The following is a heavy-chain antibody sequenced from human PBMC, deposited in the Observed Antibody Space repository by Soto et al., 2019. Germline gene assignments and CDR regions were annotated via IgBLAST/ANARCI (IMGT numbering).Heavy chain of an antibody. Sequence: LRLSCAASGFTFSSYGMHWVRQAPGKGLEWVAVISYDGSNKYYADSVKGRFTISRDNSKNTMYLQMKSLRAEDTAVYYCAKDFRNSYGRTGDYWGQGTLVTVSS. D-gene: IGHD5-18*01. CDR3: AKDFRNSYGRTGDY. V-gene: IGHV3-30*18. CDR1: GFTFSSYG. J-gene: IGHJ4*02. CDR2: ISYDGSNK.